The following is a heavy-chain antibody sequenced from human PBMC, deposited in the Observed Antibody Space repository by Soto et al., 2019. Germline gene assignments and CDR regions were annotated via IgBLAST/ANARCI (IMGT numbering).Heavy chain of an antibody. CDR2: ISYDGSNK. J-gene: IGHJ6*02. CDR3: ARAILPDTAMVSGFYYGMDV. Sequence: QVQLVESGGGVVQPGRSLRLSCAASGFTFSSYAMHWVRQAPGKGLEWVAVISYDGSNKYYADSVKGRFTISRDNSKNTLYLKMNSLRAEDTAVYYCARAILPDTAMVSGFYYGMDVWGQGTTVTVSS. V-gene: IGHV3-30-3*01. D-gene: IGHD5-18*01. CDR1: GFTFSSYA.